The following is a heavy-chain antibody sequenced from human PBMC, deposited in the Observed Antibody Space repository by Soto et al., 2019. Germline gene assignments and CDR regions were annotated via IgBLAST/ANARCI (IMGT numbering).Heavy chain of an antibody. V-gene: IGHV1-24*01. J-gene: IGHJ6*02. CDR2: FDPEDGET. Sequence: ASVKVSCKVSGYTLTELSMHWVRQAPGKGLEWMGGFDPEDGETIYALKFQGRVTMTEDTSTDTAYMELSSLRSEDTAVYYCATFQLASYGYVYYYYYYGMDVWGQGTTVTVSS. CDR3: ATFQLASYGYVYYYYYYGMDV. CDR1: GYTLTELS. D-gene: IGHD5-18*01.